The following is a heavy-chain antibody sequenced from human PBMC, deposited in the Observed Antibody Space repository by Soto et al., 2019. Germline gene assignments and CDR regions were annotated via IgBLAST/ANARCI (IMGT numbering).Heavy chain of an antibody. V-gene: IGHV1-46*01. D-gene: IGHD3-22*01. CDR3: ARVKLVDYYDSSGSKDFDY. J-gene: IGHJ4*02. Sequence: ASVKVSCKAAGYTFTSYYMHWVRQAPGQGLEWMGRISAHDGSTDNAQRFQGRVTMTTDTSTSTAYMELSSLRSDDTAVYYCARVKLVDYYDSSGSKDFDYRCQGTLVTLSS. CDR2: ISAHDGST. CDR1: GYTFTSYY.